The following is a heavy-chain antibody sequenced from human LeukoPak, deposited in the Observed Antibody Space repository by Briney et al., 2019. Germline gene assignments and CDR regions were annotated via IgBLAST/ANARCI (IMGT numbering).Heavy chain of an antibody. V-gene: IGHV3-7*01. Sequence: GGSLRLSCVASGFTFSTYWMSWVRQAPGKGLEWGANIKHDANEKYYVDSVKGRFTISRDNAKNSLYLQMNSLRAEDTAVYYCARAGYYYDSSGYGYWGKGTTVTVSS. CDR1: GFTFSTYW. CDR3: ARAGYYYDSSGYGY. CDR2: IKHDANEK. D-gene: IGHD3-22*01. J-gene: IGHJ6*04.